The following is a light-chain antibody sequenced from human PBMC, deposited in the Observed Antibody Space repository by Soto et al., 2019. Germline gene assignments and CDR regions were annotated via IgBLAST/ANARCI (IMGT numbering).Light chain of an antibody. J-gene: IGKJ5*01. CDR1: QFVSSN. CDR2: GAS. Sequence: EIVMTQSPATLSVSPGERATIFCRASQFVSSNLAWYKQKPGQAPRLLIYGASSRAIGIPDRFSGSVSGSDFILTINRLEPEDFAVYYCQQYGSSHTLGQGTRLEIK. CDR3: QQYGSSHT. V-gene: IGKV3-20*01.